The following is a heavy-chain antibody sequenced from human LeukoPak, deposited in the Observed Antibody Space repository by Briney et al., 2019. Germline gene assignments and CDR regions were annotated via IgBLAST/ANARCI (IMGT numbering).Heavy chain of an antibody. Sequence: SQTLSLTCAISGVSVSSNSAAWNWIRQSPSRGREWLGRTYYRSKWYNDYAVSVKSRITINPDTSKNQFSLQLNSVTPEDTAVYYCAREEATVTTNSLDYWGQGTLVTVSS. CDR1: GVSVSSNSAA. V-gene: IGHV6-1*01. D-gene: IGHD4-17*01. CDR2: TYYRSKWYN. J-gene: IGHJ4*02. CDR3: AREEATVTTNSLDY.